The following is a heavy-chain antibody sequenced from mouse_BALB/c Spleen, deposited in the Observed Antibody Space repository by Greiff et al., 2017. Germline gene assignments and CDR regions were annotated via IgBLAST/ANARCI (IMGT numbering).Heavy chain of an antibody. CDR2: ILPGSGST. D-gene: IGHD1-1*01. CDR3: ASPITTVVGGAMDY. CDR1: GYTFSSYW. V-gene: IGHV1-9*01. Sequence: QVQLKQSGAELMKPGASVKISCKATGYTFSSYWIEWVKQRPGHGLEWIGEILPGSGSTNYNEKFKGKATFTADTSSNTAYMQLSSLTSEDSAVYYCASPITTVVGGAMDYWGQGTSVTVSS. J-gene: IGHJ4*01.